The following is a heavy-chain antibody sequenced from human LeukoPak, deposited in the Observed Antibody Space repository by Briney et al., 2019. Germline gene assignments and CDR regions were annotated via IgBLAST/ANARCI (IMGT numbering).Heavy chain of an antibody. CDR1: GYTFTGYY. J-gene: IGHJ4*02. CDR3: ARGSPARVLRYFDWLFKHFDH. V-gene: IGHV1-2*02. Sequence: ASVKVSCKASGYTFTGYYMHWVRQAPGQGLEWMGWINPNSGGTNYAQKFQGRVTMTRNTSISTAYMELSSLRSEDTAVYYCARGSPARVLRYFDWLFKHFDHWGQGTLVTVSS. D-gene: IGHD3-9*01. CDR2: INPNSGGT.